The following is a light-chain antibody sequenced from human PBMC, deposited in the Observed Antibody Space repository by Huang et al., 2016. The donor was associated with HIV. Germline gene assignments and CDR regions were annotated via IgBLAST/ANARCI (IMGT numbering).Light chain of an antibody. Sequence: DIVMTQSPLSLPVTPGEPASTSCRSSQSLLHTNGYNYVDWYLQKPGQPPQLVIYLSSNRASGVPDRFSGSGSVTHFTLKISRVEAEDVGVYYCMQALQTPRTFGQGTRLEIK. V-gene: IGKV2-28*01. CDR2: LSS. J-gene: IGKJ5*01. CDR1: QSLLHTNGYNY. CDR3: MQALQTPRT.